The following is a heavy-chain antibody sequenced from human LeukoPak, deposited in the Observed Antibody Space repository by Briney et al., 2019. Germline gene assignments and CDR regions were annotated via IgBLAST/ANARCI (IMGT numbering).Heavy chain of an antibody. CDR2: INPNSGGT. Sequence: ASVKVSCKASGYTFSDYYLQWVRQAPGQGLEWMGWINPNSGGTNYAQKFQGRVTMTRDTSISTVYTELSSLAYDDTAVYFCARETGLEQLNGWFDPWGQGSLVTVSS. V-gene: IGHV1-2*02. J-gene: IGHJ5*02. D-gene: IGHD6-13*01. CDR1: GYTFSDYY. CDR3: ARETGLEQLNGWFDP.